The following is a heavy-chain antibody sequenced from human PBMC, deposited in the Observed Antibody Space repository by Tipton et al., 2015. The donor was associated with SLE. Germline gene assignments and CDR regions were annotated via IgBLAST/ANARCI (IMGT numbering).Heavy chain of an antibody. CDR1: GGSISDYY. D-gene: IGHD2-2*01. Sequence: TLSLTCTVSGGSISDYYWTWIRQPPGKGLEWIGYIFYSGGTNYNPSLKSRVTISVDTSKNQFSLRLSSVTAADTAVYYCASPGESCSGPSCYDWYFDLWGRGTLVTVSS. CDR3: ASPGESCSGPSCYDWYFDL. V-gene: IGHV4-59*07. J-gene: IGHJ2*01. CDR2: IFYSGGT.